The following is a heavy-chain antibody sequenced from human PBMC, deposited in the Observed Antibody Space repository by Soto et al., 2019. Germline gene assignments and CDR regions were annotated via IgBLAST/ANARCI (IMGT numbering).Heavy chain of an antibody. CDR2: IKQDGSEK. V-gene: IGHV3-7*01. CDR1: GFTFSSYW. Sequence: GSLRLSCAASGFTFSSYWMSWVRQAPGKGLEWVTNIKQDGSEKYYVDSVKGRFTISRDNAKNSLYLQMNSLRAEDTAVYYCARAYSGSYWRAFDIWGQGTMVTVSS. D-gene: IGHD1-26*01. CDR3: ARAYSGSYWRAFDI. J-gene: IGHJ3*02.